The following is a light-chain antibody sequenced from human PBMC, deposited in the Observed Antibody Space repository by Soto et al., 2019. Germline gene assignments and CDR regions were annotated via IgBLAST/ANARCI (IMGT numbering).Light chain of an antibody. V-gene: IGLV1-40*01. CDR3: QSYASSLSGYYV. CDR1: SSNIGAGYD. Sequence: QCVLTQPPSVSGAPGQRVTISCTGSSSNIGAGYDVHWYQQLPGTAPKLLIYGNSNRPSGVPDRFSGSKSGTSASLAITGLQAEDEADYYCQSYASSLSGYYVFGTGTKVTVL. J-gene: IGLJ1*01. CDR2: GNS.